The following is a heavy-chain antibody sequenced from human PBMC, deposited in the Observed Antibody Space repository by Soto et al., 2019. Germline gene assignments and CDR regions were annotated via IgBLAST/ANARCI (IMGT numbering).Heavy chain of an antibody. J-gene: IGHJ6*02. CDR3: AKDPPSERMQPDYGMDV. D-gene: IGHD6-13*01. CDR2: ISGSGRNT. Sequence: PGAYLTLSCATSGFNFDSCVMSWVSRDPGKGLEWVSLISGSGRNTDYAYSVKGRFTISRDNSKNTLYLQIDSLRVEDTAVYYCAKDPPSERMQPDYGMDVWGQGT. V-gene: IGHV3-23*01. CDR1: GFNFDSCV.